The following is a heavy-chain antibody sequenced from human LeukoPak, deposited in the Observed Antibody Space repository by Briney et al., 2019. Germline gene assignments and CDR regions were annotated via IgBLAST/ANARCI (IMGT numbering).Heavy chain of an antibody. CDR1: GGSISSSSYY. V-gene: IGHV4-39*07. CDR3: ARGDYGGNSLPFFDY. CDR2: IYYSGST. Sequence: SETLSLTCTVSGGSISSSSYYWGWILQPPGKWLEWIGSIYYSGSTYYNPSLKSRVTISVDTSKNQFSLKLSSVTAADTAVYYCARGDYGGNSLPFFDYWGQGTLVTVSS. J-gene: IGHJ4*02. D-gene: IGHD4-23*01.